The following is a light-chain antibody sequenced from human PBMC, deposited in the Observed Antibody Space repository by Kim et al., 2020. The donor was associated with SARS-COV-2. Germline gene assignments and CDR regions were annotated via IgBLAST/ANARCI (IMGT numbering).Light chain of an antibody. Sequence: GKSITNSCTGTSSDVGDYNYVSWYQQHPGKAPKVMIYDVSNRPSGVSSRFSGSKSGNMASLTITGLQAEDEADYYCSAYTSISTVIFGGGTQLTVL. CDR1: SSDVGDYNY. V-gene: IGLV2-14*03. CDR3: SAYTSISTVI. CDR2: DVS. J-gene: IGLJ2*01.